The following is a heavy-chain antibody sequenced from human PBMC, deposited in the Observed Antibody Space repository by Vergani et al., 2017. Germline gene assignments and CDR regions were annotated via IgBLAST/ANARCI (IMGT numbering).Heavy chain of an antibody. CDR1: GGSFSGYY. Sequence: QVQLQQWGAGLLKPSETLSLTCAVYGGSFSGYYWSWIRQPPGKRLEWIGEINHSGSTNYNPSLKSRVTISVDTSKNQFSLKLSSVTAADTAVYYCARLPRGIAARPLRPPYYYMDVWGKGTTVTVSS. J-gene: IGHJ6*03. V-gene: IGHV4-34*01. CDR3: ARLPRGIAARPLRPPYYYMDV. CDR2: INHSGST. D-gene: IGHD6-6*01.